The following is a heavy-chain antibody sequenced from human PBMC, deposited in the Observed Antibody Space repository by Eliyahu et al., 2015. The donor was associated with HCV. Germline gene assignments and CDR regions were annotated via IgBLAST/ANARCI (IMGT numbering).Heavy chain of an antibody. CDR3: ASGGGGIAVTGTGGWFDP. D-gene: IGHD6-19*01. V-gene: IGHV4-59*01. CDR2: IHYSGST. CDR1: GGSITTYY. J-gene: IGHJ5*02. Sequence: QVQLQESGPGLLKPSETLSLTCPVXGGSITTYYWSWIRQPPGKGLEWIGYIHYSGSTNYNPSLKSRITISIDTSKNQFSLKLTSVTAADTAMYYCASGGGGIAVTGTGGWFDPWGQGTLVTVSS.